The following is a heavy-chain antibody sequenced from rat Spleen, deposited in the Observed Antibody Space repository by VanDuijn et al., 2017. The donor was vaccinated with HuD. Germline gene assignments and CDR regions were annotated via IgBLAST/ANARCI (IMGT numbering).Heavy chain of an antibody. CDR3: TRNRYYGYKGYWYFDF. D-gene: IGHD1-9*01. CDR1: GFSLTSYH. J-gene: IGHJ1*01. Sequence: QVQLKESGPGLMQPSQTLSLTCIVSGFSLTSYHVHWVRQSPGKGLEWMAVIWSGGNTDYNSALKSRLSISRDTSKSQVFLKVKSLKTEETGIYYCTRNRYYGYKGYWYFDFWGPGTMVTVSS. CDR2: IWSGGNT. V-gene: IGHV2S13*01.